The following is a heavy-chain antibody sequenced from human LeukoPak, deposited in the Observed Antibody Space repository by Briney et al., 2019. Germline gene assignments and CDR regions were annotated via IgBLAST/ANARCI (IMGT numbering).Heavy chain of an antibody. Sequence: PSETLSLTCAVYGGSFSGYYWSWIRQPPGKGLEWIGEINHSGSTNYNPSLKSRVTISVDTSKNQFSLKLSSVTAADTAVYYCARWGAVAGTHYYYGMDVWGQGTTVTVSS. CDR3: ARWGAVAGTHYYYGMDV. D-gene: IGHD6-19*01. V-gene: IGHV4-34*01. CDR1: GGSFSGYY. CDR2: INHSGST. J-gene: IGHJ6*02.